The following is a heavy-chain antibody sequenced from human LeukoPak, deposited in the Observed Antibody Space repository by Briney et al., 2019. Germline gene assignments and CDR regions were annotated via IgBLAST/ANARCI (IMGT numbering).Heavy chain of an antibody. Sequence: ASVKVSCKASGYTFTGYYMHWVRQAPGQGLEWMGQINPNSGGTNYAQKFQGRVTMTRDTSISTAYMELSRLRSDDTAVYYCARVLYSSSWDAFDIWGQGTMVTVSS. CDR1: GYTFTGYY. CDR2: INPNSGGT. V-gene: IGHV1-2*06. J-gene: IGHJ3*02. D-gene: IGHD6-13*01. CDR3: ARVLYSSSWDAFDI.